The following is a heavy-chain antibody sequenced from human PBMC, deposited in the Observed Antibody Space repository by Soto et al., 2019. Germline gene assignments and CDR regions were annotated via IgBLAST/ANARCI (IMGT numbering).Heavy chain of an antibody. V-gene: IGHV3-23*04. CDR2: LSRGGGST. CDR1: GFTFSSHG. CDR3: AKDGQFRTDGFDI. Sequence: EAQLVESGGELVQPGGSLRLSCAASGFTFSSHGMSWVRQAPGKGLEGIAGLSRGGGSTYYADSVKGRFTISRDNSKNTLNLIMNSLRVEDTALYYCAKDGQFRTDGFDIWGQGTMVTVSS. J-gene: IGHJ3*02. D-gene: IGHD1-1*01.